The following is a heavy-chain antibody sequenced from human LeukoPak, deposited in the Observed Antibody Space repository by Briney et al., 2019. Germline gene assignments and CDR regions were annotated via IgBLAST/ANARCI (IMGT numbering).Heavy chain of an antibody. CDR1: DRSIRSRRYY. V-gene: IGHV4-30-2*01. D-gene: IGHD2-2*01. J-gene: IGHJ4*02. CDR2: IYHSGST. CDR3: SSSHYALAY. Sequence: SETLSLPCTVSDRSIRSRRYYWPWIRQPPGKGLEWIGYIYHSGSTYYNPSLKSRVTISVDRSKNQYSLKLSSVTARDAAVDFCSSSHYALAYWGQGTLVTVSS.